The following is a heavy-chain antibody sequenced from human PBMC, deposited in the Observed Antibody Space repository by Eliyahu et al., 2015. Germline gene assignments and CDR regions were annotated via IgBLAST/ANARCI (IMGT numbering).Heavy chain of an antibody. CDR3: ARPSSTAAVDKNFDY. D-gene: IGHD2-2*01. CDR1: GYTFTDYY. CDR2: INPNNGGT. V-gene: IGHV1-2*02. Sequence: QVQLVQSGADVKEPGASVKVSCKASGYTFTDYYMHWVRQAPGQGLEWMGWINPNNGGTNYAQKFQGRVTMTRDTSISTGYMELSSLMSDDTAVYYCARPSSTAAVDKNFDYWGQGTLVTVSS. J-gene: IGHJ4*02.